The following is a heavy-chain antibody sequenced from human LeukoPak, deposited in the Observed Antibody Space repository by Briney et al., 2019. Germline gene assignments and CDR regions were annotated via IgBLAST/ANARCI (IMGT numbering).Heavy chain of an antibody. CDR2: ISYDGSNK. D-gene: IGHD4-23*01. Sequence: PGGSLRLSCAASGFTFSSYAMHWVRQAPGKGLEWVAVISYDGSNKYYADSVKGRFTISRDNSKNTLYLQMNSLRAEDTAVYYCAREPTVVNGDYFDYWGQGTLVTVSS. CDR3: AREPTVVNGDYFDY. CDR1: GFTFSSYA. J-gene: IGHJ4*02. V-gene: IGHV3-30-3*01.